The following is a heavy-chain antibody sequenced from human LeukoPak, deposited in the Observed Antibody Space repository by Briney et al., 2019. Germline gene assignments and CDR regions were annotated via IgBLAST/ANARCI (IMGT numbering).Heavy chain of an antibody. Sequence: PGGPLRLSCAASGFTFSSYWMSWVRQAPGKGLEWVANIKQDGSEKYYVDSVKGRFTISRDNAKNSLYLQMNSLRAEDTAVYYCARARIAVARYYFDYWGQGTLVTVSS. V-gene: IGHV3-7*01. CDR1: GFTFSSYW. D-gene: IGHD6-19*01. J-gene: IGHJ4*02. CDR2: IKQDGSEK. CDR3: ARARIAVARYYFDY.